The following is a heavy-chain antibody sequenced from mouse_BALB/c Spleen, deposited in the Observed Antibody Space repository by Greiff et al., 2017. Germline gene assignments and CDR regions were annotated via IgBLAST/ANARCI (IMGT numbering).Heavy chain of an antibody. J-gene: IGHJ2*01. Sequence: EVNVVESGGGLVQPGGSLKLSCAASGFTFSSYTMSWVRQTPEKRLEWVAYISNGGGSTYYPDTVKGRFTISRDNAKNTLYLQMSSLKSEDTAMYYCARHGGYFDYWGQGTTLTVSS. V-gene: IGHV5-12-2*01. CDR3: ARHGGYFDY. CDR2: ISNGGGST. CDR1: GFTFSSYT.